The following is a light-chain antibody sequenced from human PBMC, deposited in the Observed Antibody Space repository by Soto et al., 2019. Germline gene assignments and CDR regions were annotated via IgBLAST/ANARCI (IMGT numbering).Light chain of an antibody. CDR1: NSNIGAGYD. J-gene: IGLJ1*01. V-gene: IGLV1-40*01. Sequence: QSVLTQPPSVSGAPGQRVTISCTGSNSNIGAGYDVHWYQQLPGTAPKLLIYYNNIRPSGVPDRFSGSKSGTSASLAITGLQAEDEADYYCCSYAGSYTQVFGTGTKVTVL. CDR2: YNN. CDR3: CSYAGSYTQV.